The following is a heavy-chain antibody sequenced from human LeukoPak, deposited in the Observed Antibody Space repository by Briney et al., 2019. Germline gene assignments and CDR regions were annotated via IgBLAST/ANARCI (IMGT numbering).Heavy chain of an antibody. V-gene: IGHV3-30*18. CDR3: AKQLDVATPSFDY. CDR1: GFTFSSYG. CDR2: ISYDGSNK. Sequence: GGSLRLSCAASGFTFSSYGMHWVRQAPGKGLEWVAVISYDGSNKYYADSVRGRFTISRDNSKNTLYLQMNSLRAEDTAVYYSAKQLDVATPSFDYWGQGTLVTVSS. J-gene: IGHJ4*02. D-gene: IGHD5-12*01.